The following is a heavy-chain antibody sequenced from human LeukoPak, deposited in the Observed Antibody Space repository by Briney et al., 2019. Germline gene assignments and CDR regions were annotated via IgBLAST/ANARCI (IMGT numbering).Heavy chain of an antibody. CDR2: ISGSGGSS. V-gene: IGHV3-23*01. CDR1: GFTFSSYA. J-gene: IGHJ5*02. D-gene: IGHD6-19*01. CDR3: AKGGSGWYLNWFDP. Sequence: GGSLRLSCAASGFTFSSYAMSWVRQAPGKGLEWVSAISGSGGSSYYADSVKGRFTISRDNSKNTLYLQMNSLRAEDTAVYYCAKGGSGWYLNWFDPWGQGTLVTVSS.